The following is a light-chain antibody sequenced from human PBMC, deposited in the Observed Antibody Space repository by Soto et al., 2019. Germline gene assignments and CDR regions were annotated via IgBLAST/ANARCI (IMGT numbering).Light chain of an antibody. J-gene: IGLJ1*01. CDR3: FSFTTTSTHV. V-gene: IGLV2-11*01. CDR1: SSDVGYYNY. Sequence: QSALTQPRSVSGSPGQSVTISCTGTSSDVGYYNYVSWYQQHPGKVPKLMIYDVSKRPSGVPDRFSGSKSGNTAYLTISGLQVEDEAEYFCFSFTTTSTHVFGTGTKLTVL. CDR2: DVS.